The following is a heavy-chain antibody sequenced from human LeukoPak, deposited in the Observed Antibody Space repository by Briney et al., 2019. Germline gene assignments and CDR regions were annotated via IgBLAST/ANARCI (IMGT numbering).Heavy chain of an antibody. CDR2: INEDGSVK. Sequence: GGSLRLSCAASGFTFTNFWMIWVRQAPGKGLQWVANINEDGSVKYYVGSVEGRFTISRDNAKNSVYLQMNSLRGEDTGVYYCASSKYSSSSSWGRGTLVTVSS. CDR1: GFTFTNFW. D-gene: IGHD4-11*01. CDR3: ASSKYSSSSS. V-gene: IGHV3-7*01. J-gene: IGHJ5*02.